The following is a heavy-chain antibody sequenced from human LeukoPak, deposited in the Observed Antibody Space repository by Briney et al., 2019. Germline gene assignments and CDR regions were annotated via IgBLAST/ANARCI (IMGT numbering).Heavy chain of an antibody. D-gene: IGHD3-16*02. Sequence: GGSLRLSCAASGFTFSSYSMNWVRQAPGKGLEWVAFIRYDGSNKYYADSVKGRFTISRDNAKNSLYLQMNSLRAEDTAVYYCARDGEDDYVWGSYPLDYWGQGTLVTVSS. J-gene: IGHJ4*02. V-gene: IGHV3-30*02. CDR3: ARDGEDDYVWGSYPLDY. CDR1: GFTFSSYS. CDR2: IRYDGSNK.